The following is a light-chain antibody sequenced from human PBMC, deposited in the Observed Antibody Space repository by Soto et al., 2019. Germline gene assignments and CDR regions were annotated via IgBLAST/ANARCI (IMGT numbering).Light chain of an antibody. J-gene: IGKJ4*01. CDR1: QGISDY. Sequence: DIQLTQYPSLVSASVGDRVTISCRASQGISDYLAWYQQKPGKAPKLLIYGASTLQSGVPSRFSGSASGTEFTLTISSLQPEDFATYFCQQFNAYPLTFGGGTKLEIK. V-gene: IGKV1-9*01. CDR3: QQFNAYPLT. CDR2: GAS.